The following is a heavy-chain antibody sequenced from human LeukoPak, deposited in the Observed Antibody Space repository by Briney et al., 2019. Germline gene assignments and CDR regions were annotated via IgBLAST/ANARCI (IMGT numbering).Heavy chain of an antibody. J-gene: IGHJ4*02. V-gene: IGHV3-30*18. Sequence: PGGSLRLSCAASGLTISSYAMHWVRQTPGKGLEWVALISYDGRNKYYADSVKGRFTISRDNPQNTLFLQMNSLRVEDTAVYYCAKVLLTYYYDSSDYSDFDSWGQGTLVTVSS. CDR2: ISYDGRNK. CDR1: GLTISSYA. D-gene: IGHD3-22*01. CDR3: AKVLLTYYYDSSDYSDFDS.